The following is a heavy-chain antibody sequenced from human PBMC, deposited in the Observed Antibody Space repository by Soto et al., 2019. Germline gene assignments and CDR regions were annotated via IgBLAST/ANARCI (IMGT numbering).Heavy chain of an antibody. J-gene: IGHJ4*02. V-gene: IGHV4-59*01. Sequence: SETLSLTCTVSGGSISSYYWSWIRQPPGKGLEWIGYIYYSGSTNYNPSLKSRVTISVDTSKNQFSLKLSSVTAADTAVYYCARLRRRYGDFDYWGQGTLVTVSS. CDR2: IYYSGST. D-gene: IGHD3-9*01. CDR1: GGSISSYY. CDR3: ARLRRRYGDFDY.